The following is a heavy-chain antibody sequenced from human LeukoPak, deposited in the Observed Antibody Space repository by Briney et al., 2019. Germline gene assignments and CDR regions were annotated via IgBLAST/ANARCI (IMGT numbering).Heavy chain of an antibody. J-gene: IGHJ6*02. CDR3: ARDSSRVVVVAASYGMDV. D-gene: IGHD2-15*01. CDR1: GGTFSSYA. CDR2: IIPIFGTA. V-gene: IGHV1-69*13. Sequence: ASVKVSCKASGGTFSSYAISWVRQAPGQGLEWMGGIIPIFGTANYAQKFQGRVTITADESTSTAYMELSSLRSEDTAVYYCARDSSRVVVVAASYGMDVWGQGTTVTVSS.